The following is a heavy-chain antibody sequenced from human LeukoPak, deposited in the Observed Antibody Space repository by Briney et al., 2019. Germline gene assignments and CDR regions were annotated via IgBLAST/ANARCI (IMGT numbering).Heavy chain of an antibody. CDR2: IKSKTDGGTT. CDR1: GFTFSNAW. D-gene: IGHD4-17*01. CDR3: TTADYGDHQFDY. Sequence: GGSLRLSCAVSGFTFSNAWMNWVRQAPGKGLEWVGRIKSKTDGGTTDYAAPVKGRFTISRDDSKNILYLQLNSLKTDDTAVYYCTTADYGDHQFDYWGQGTLVTVSS. J-gene: IGHJ4*02. V-gene: IGHV3-15*01.